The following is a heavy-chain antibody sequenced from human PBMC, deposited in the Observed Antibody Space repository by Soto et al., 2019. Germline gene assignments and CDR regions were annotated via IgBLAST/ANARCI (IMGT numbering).Heavy chain of an antibody. CDR2: ITGSGGST. V-gene: IGHV3-23*01. CDR3: AIGISGSKRPYNYHYYMDV. J-gene: IGHJ6*03. D-gene: IGHD6-13*01. CDR1: RFTFSSEA. Sequence: SLRLSCAAHRFTFSSEAKSLFRQALGKGLEWESAITGSGGSTYYADSVKGRFTISRDNSKNTLYLQMSSLRAEDTAVYYCAIGISGSKRPYNYHYYMDVRGKGTSVTVSS.